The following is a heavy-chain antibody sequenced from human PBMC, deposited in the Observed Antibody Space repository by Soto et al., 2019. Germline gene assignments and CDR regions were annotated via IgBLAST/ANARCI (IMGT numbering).Heavy chain of an antibody. J-gene: IGHJ4*02. CDR3: ARLAYSSSFAPVVADY. D-gene: IGHD6-6*01. CDR1: GYSFTSYW. Sequence: EVQLVQSGAEVKKPGESLRISCKGSGYSFTSYWISWVRQMPGKGLEWMGRIDPSDSYTNYSPSFQGHVTISADKSISTAYLQWSSLKASDTAMYYCARLAYSSSFAPVVADYWGQGTLVTVSS. V-gene: IGHV5-10-1*03. CDR2: IDPSDSYT.